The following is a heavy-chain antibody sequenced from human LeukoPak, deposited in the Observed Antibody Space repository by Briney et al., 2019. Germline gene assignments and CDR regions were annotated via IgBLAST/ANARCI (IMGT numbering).Heavy chain of an antibody. J-gene: IGHJ4*02. CDR3: ARVVDTAMVFDY. D-gene: IGHD5-18*01. V-gene: IGHV4-59*01. CDR1: GGSISSYY. CDR2: IYYSGST. Sequence: SETLSLTCTVSGGSISSYYWSWIRQPPGKGLEWIGYIYYSGSTNYNPSLKSRVTISVDTSKNQFSLKLSPVTAADTAVYYCARVVDTAMVFDYWGQGTLVTVSS.